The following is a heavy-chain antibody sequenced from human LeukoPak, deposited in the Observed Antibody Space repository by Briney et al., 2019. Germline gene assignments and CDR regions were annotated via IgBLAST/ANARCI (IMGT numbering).Heavy chain of an antibody. CDR3: STDSGRSYFYFDF. CDR1: GYTFTSYY. V-gene: IGHV1-24*01. D-gene: IGHD3-10*01. CDR2: IRPETGEP. Sequence: ASVTVSCKASGYTFTSYYMHWVRQAPGQGLEWVGGIRPETGEPIFAQKFRGRVTITEDTFTDTGYLELRGLTSEDTAVYYCSTDSGRSYFYFDFWGQGTLVTVSS. J-gene: IGHJ4*02.